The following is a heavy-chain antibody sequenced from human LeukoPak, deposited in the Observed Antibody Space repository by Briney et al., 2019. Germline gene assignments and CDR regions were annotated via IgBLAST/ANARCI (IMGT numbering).Heavy chain of an antibody. CDR1: GYSFTSYW. V-gene: IGHV5-51*01. CDR3: ARRGQWLDSIDAFDI. CDR2: IYPGDSDT. Sequence: GESLKISCKGSGYSFTSYWVGWVRQMPGKGLEWMGIIYPGDSDTRYSPSFQGQVTISADKSISTAYLQWSSLKASDTAMYYCARRGQWLDSIDAFDIWGQGTMVTVSS. J-gene: IGHJ3*02. D-gene: IGHD6-19*01.